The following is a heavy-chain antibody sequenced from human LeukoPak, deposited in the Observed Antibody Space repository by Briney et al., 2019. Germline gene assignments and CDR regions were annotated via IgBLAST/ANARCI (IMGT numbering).Heavy chain of an antibody. Sequence: SQTLSLTCTVSGGSISGGSYYWSWIRQPAGKGLEWIGRIYTSGSTNYNPSLKSRVTISVDTSKNQFSLKLSSVTAADTAVYYCATHDKTSSGYYGYWGQGTLVTVSS. CDR1: GGSISGGSYY. D-gene: IGHD3-22*01. J-gene: IGHJ4*02. CDR3: ATHDKTSSGYYGY. V-gene: IGHV4-61*02. CDR2: IYTSGST.